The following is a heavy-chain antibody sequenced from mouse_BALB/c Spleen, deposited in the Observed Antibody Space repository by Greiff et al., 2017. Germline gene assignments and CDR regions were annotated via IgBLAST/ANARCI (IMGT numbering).Heavy chain of an antibody. CDR2: IWWNDNK. V-gene: IGHV8-11*01. D-gene: IGHD2-1*01. Sequence: QVTLKESGPGILQPSQTLSLTCSFSGFSLSTYGIGVGWIRQPSGKGLEWLAHIWWNDNKYYNTALKSRLTISKDTSNNQVFLKIASVDTADTATYYCARIDYGNYFDYWGQGTTLTVSS. CDR1: GFSLSTYGIG. J-gene: IGHJ2*01. CDR3: ARIDYGNYFDY.